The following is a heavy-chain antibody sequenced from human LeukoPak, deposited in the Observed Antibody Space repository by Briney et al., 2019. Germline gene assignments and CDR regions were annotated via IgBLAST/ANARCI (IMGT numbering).Heavy chain of an antibody. V-gene: IGHV3-7*03. CDR1: AFTLSRHW. Sequence: GGSLRLSCAASAFTLSRHWMTWVRQAPGKGLEWVANINQDGSEIHYVGSVKGRFTISRDNAKNSLYLEMNSLRAEDTAVYYCARDSVDCSSTSCYHWFDPWGQGTLVTVSS. J-gene: IGHJ5*02. CDR2: INQDGSEI. CDR3: ARDSVDCSSTSCYHWFDP. D-gene: IGHD2-2*01.